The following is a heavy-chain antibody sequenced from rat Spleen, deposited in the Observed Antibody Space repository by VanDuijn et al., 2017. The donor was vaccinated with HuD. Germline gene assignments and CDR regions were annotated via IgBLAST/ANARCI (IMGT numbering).Heavy chain of an antibody. J-gene: IGHJ4*01. CDR1: GFSFSDYD. CDR2: IRTSSSII. CDR3: TRCWDA. V-gene: IGHV5-25*01. Sequence: EMQLVESGGGLAQPGRSLKLSCVASGFSFSDYDMAWVRQAPTKGLEWVASIRTSSSIIYYRDSVKGRFTVSRADSKSTLFLQMDSLRSEDTATYYCTRCWDAWGQGASVTVSS.